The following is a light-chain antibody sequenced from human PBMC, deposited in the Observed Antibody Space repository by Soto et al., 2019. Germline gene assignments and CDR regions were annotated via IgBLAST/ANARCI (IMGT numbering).Light chain of an antibody. CDR2: EVS. CDR3: SSYSTTSSPHVL. V-gene: IGLV2-14*01. CDR1: SSDVGRYRY. J-gene: IGLJ2*01. Sequence: QSALTQPASVSGSPGQSITISCNGTSSDVGRYRYVSWYQQHPGKAPKLIIYEVSYRPSGVSTRFSGSKSDNTASLTISGLQAEDEADYYCSSYSTTSSPHVLFGGGTKLTVL.